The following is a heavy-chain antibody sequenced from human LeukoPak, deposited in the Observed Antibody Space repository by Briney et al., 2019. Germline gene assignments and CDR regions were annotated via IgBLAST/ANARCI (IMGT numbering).Heavy chain of an antibody. CDR1: GGSFSGYY. D-gene: IGHD6-13*01. CDR2: INHSGST. Sequence: PSETLSLTCAVYGGSFSGYYWSWIRQPPGKGLEWIGEINHSGSTNYNPPLKSRVTISVDTSKNQFSLKLSSVTAADTAVYYCARGPVWGRQQLSKVDFDYWGQGTLVTVSS. CDR3: ARGPVWGRQQLSKVDFDY. V-gene: IGHV4-34*01. J-gene: IGHJ4*02.